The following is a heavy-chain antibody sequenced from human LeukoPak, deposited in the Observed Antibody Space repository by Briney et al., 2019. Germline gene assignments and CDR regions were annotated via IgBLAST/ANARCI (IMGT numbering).Heavy chain of an antibody. D-gene: IGHD5-24*01. Sequence: GGSLRLSCAASGFTFSNYAMSWVRQAPGKGLEWVSTINDRGIATYYADSVKGRFTISRDNAKNSLHLQMNSLRAEDTAVYYCARADGYNRYWGQGTLVTVSS. CDR1: GFTFSNYA. V-gene: IGHV3-21*01. CDR2: INDRGIAT. J-gene: IGHJ4*02. CDR3: ARADGYNRY.